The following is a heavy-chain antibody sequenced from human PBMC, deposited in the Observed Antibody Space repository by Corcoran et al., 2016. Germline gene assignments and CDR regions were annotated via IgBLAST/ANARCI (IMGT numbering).Heavy chain of an antibody. D-gene: IGHD4-17*01. CDR3: ARGPSTVTKYWYFEL. CDR2: INHSGST. Sequence: QVQLQQWGAGLLKPSETLSLTCAVYGGSFSGYYWSWIRQPPGKGLEWIGEINHSGSTNYNPSLKSRVTISVDTSKNQFSLKLSSVTAADTAVYYCARGPSTVTKYWYFELWGRGTLVTVSS. V-gene: IGHV4-34*01. CDR1: GGSFSGYY. J-gene: IGHJ2*01.